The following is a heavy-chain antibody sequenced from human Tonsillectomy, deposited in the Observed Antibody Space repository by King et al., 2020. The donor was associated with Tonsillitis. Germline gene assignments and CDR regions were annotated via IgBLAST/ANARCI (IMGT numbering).Heavy chain of an antibody. CDR2: IKQDGTGK. Sequence: DVQLVESGGGLVQPGGSLRLSCAASGFTFSSYCMSWVRQAPGKGLEWVANIKQDGTGKYYVDSVEGRFTISRDNAKNSLYLQMNSLRAEDTAVYYCARVSSSWPNFQHWGQGALVTVSS. V-gene: IGHV3-7*01. D-gene: IGHD6-13*01. CDR3: ARVSSSWPNFQH. J-gene: IGHJ1*01. CDR1: GFTFSSYC.